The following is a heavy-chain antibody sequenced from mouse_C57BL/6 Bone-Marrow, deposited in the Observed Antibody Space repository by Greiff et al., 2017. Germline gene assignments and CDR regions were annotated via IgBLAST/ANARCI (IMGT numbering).Heavy chain of an antibody. Sequence: EVKLQESGGGLVKPGGSLKLSCAASGFTFSSYAMSWVRQTPEKRLEWVATISDGGSYTYYPDNVKGRFTISRDNAKNNLYLQLSHLKSEDTAMYYCARELHYDGRPHYYAMDDWGQGTSVTVSS. V-gene: IGHV5-4*01. CDR2: ISDGGSYT. CDR3: ARELHYDGRPHYYAMDD. J-gene: IGHJ4*01. D-gene: IGHD1-1*01. CDR1: GFTFSSYA.